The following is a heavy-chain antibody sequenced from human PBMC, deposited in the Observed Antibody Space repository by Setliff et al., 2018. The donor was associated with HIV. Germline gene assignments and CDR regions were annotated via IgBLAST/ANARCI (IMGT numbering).Heavy chain of an antibody. CDR3: AHYYDSSGFYNSFDY. CDR2: IYWDDDK. V-gene: IGHV2-5*02. J-gene: IGHJ4*02. Sequence: SGPTLVNPTQTITLTCSFSGFSLNTAGVGVAWIRQPPGKALEWLALIYWDDDKRFSPSLSSRLTITKDTSKNQVVLTMANMDPVDTATYFCAHYYDSSGFYNSFDYWGQGALVTVSS. D-gene: IGHD3-22*01. CDR1: GFSLNTAGVG.